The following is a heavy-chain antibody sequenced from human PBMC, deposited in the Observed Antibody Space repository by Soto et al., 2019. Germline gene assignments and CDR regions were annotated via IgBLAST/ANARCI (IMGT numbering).Heavy chain of an antibody. CDR1: GGTFSSYA. CDR3: ASSWVTGTTYYYAQDV. CDR2: IIPIFGTA. J-gene: IGHJ6*02. V-gene: IGHV1-69*13. Sequence: AVKVSCTASGGTFSSYAISWVRQAPGQGLEWMGGIIPIFGTANYAQKFQGRVTITAEESTSTGYMELSSLRSEDTAVYYCASSWVTGTTYYYAQDVWAQGTTVTV. D-gene: IGHD1-7*01.